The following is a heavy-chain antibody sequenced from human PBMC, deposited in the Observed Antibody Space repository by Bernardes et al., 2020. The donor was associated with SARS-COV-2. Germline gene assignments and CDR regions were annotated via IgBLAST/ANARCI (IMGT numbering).Heavy chain of an antibody. D-gene: IGHD3-10*01. J-gene: IGHJ6*02. CDR2: VTPSNGIT. CDR3: TRVFRGTSMDV. V-gene: IGHV1-8*01. Sequence: ASVKVSCKASGYTFTTYDINWVRQATGQGLEWVGWVTPSNGITSYAQKFQGRVTMTRDTSINTAYMELSSLRSEDTAVYYCTRVFRGTSMDVWGQGTTVTVSS. CDR1: GYTFTTYD.